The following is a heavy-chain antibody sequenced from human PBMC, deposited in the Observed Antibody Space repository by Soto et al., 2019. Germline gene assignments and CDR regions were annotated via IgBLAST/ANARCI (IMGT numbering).Heavy chain of an antibody. CDR1: GGTLSSYA. V-gene: IGHV1-69*13. Sequence: GASEKGSLKASGGTLSSYAISLVRQAPGQGLEWMGGIIPIFGTANYVQKFQGRVTITADESTSTAYMELSSLRSEDTAVYYCAREYCSSTSCYAGIDYWGQGTLVTVSS. CDR3: AREYCSSTSCYAGIDY. J-gene: IGHJ4*02. CDR2: IIPIFGTA. D-gene: IGHD2-2*01.